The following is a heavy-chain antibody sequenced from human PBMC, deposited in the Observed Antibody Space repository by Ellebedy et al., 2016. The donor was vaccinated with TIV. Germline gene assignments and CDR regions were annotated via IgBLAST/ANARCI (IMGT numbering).Heavy chain of an antibody. Sequence: AASVKVSCKASGGTFSSYAISWVRQAPGQGLEWMGGIIPIFGTANYAQKFQGRVTITADKSTSTAYMELSSLRSEDTAVYYCATFGGRLLTLDYWGQGTLVTVSS. V-gene: IGHV1-69*06. J-gene: IGHJ4*02. CDR1: GGTFSSYA. CDR3: ATFGGRLLTLDY. D-gene: IGHD2-21*02. CDR2: IIPIFGTA.